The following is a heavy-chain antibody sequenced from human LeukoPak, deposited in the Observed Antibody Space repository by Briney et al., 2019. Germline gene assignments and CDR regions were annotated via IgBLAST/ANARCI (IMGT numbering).Heavy chain of an antibody. V-gene: IGHV1-8*02. J-gene: IGHJ6*02. CDR2: MNPNSGNT. CDR3: ARGPGQWLVPYYYYGMDV. D-gene: IGHD6-19*01. Sequence: ASVMVSCKASGGTFSSYDINWVRQATGQGLGWMGWMNPNSGNTGYAQKFQGRVTMTRNTSISTAYMELSSLRSEDTAVYYCARGPGQWLVPYYYYGMDVWGQGTTVTVSS. CDR1: GGTFSSYD.